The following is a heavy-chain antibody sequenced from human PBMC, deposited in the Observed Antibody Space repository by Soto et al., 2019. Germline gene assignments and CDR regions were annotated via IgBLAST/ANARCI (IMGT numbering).Heavy chain of an antibody. CDR2: INPNSGGT. CDR3: ARGAGCSSTSCYSGFDY. V-gene: IGHV1-2*04. Sequence: QVQLVQSGAEVKKPGASVKVSCKASGYTFTGYYMHWVRQAPGQGLEWMGWINPNSGGTNYAQKFQGWVTMTRDTSISTAYMELSRLRSDDTAVYYCARGAGCSSTSCYSGFDYWGQGTLVTVSS. J-gene: IGHJ4*02. CDR1: GYTFTGYY. D-gene: IGHD2-2*02.